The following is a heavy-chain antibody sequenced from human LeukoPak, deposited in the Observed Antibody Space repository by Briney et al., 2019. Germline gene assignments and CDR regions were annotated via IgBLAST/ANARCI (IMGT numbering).Heavy chain of an antibody. CDR1: GFTFSNAW. CDR2: ISYDGSNK. CDR3: AKPLGAARAEFDY. J-gene: IGHJ4*02. V-gene: IGHV3-30*18. D-gene: IGHD6-6*01. Sequence: GGSLRLSCAASGFTFSNAWMSWVRQAPGKGLEWVAVISYDGSNKYYADSVKGRFTISRDNSKNTLYLQMNSLRAEDTAVYYCAKPLGAARAEFDYWGQGTLVTVSS.